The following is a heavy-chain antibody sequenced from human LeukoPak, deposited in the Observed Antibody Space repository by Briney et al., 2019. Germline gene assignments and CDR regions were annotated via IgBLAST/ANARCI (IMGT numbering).Heavy chain of an antibody. V-gene: IGHV7-4-1*02. CDR1: GYTFTSYA. CDR2: INTNTGNP. D-gene: IGHD6-13*01. Sequence: ASVKVSCKASGYTFTSYAMNWVRQAPGQGLEWTGWINTNTGNPTYAQGFTGRFVFSLDTSVSTAYLQISSLKAEDTAVYYCARDKWFGSSRPFDYWGQGTLVTVSS. J-gene: IGHJ4*02. CDR3: ARDKWFGSSRPFDY.